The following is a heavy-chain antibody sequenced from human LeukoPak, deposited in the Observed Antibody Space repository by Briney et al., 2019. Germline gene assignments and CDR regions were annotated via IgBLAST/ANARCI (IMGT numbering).Heavy chain of an antibody. J-gene: IGHJ6*04. D-gene: IGHD2-15*01. CDR1: GDSVSSSSAA. Sequence: PSQTLSLTCAISGDSVSSSSAAWNWIRQSPSRGLEWLGRTYYRSKWYNDYATSVKSRITINPDTSKNQFSLQLNSVTPEDTAVYYCVRDTQPPPGLPYYGMDVWGKGTTVTVSS. CDR2: TYYRSKWYN. CDR3: VRDTQPPPGLPYYGMDV. V-gene: IGHV6-1*01.